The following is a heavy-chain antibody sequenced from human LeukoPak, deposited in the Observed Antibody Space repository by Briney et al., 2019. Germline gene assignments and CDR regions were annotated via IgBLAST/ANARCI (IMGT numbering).Heavy chain of an antibody. J-gene: IGHJ4*02. V-gene: IGHV3-21*01. CDR3: ARGDYDFWSGSSDY. Sequence: GGSLRLSCAASGFTFSSYGMHWVRQAPGKGLEWVSSISSSSSYIYYADSVKGRFTISRDNAKNSLYLQMNSLRAEDTAVYYCARGDYDFWSGSSDYWGQGTLVTVSS. D-gene: IGHD3-3*01. CDR1: GFTFSSYG. CDR2: ISSSSSYI.